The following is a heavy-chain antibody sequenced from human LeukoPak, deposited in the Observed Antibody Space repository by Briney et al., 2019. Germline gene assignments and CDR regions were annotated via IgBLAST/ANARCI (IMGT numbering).Heavy chain of an antibody. CDR2: ISWNSGSI. CDR1: GFTFDDYA. Sequence: GRSLRPSCAASGFTFDDYAMYWVRQVPGKGLEWVSGISWNSGSIGYADSVKGRFTISRDNAKNSLYPQMNTLRAEDTALYYCVKGTRAVAGRDAFDIWGQGTMVTVSS. J-gene: IGHJ3*02. D-gene: IGHD6-19*01. CDR3: VKGTRAVAGRDAFDI. V-gene: IGHV3-9*01.